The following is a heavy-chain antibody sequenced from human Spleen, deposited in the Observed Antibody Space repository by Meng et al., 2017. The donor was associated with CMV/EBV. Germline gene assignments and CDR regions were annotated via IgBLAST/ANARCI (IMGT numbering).Heavy chain of an antibody. J-gene: IGHJ5*02. CDR3: ARDHDWNYFDP. V-gene: IGHV4-39*07. D-gene: IGHD1-7*01. CDR2: IYYSGST. CDR1: GGSMSSSNYY. Sequence: TCTVSGGSMSSSNYYWGWIRQPPGKGLEWIGSIYYSGSTYYNPSLKSRVTISVDTSKNQFSLKLSSVTAADTAVYYCARDHDWNYFDPWGQGTLVTVSS.